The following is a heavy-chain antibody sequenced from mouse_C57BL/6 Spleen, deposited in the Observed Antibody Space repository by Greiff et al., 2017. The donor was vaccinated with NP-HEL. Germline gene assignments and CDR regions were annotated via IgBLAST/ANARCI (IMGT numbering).Heavy chain of an antibody. J-gene: IGHJ1*03. CDR1: GYTFTSYW. V-gene: IGHV1-53*01. CDR3: ARIKGNYDWYFDV. Sequence: QVQLQQPGSELVKPGASVKLSCKASGYTFTSYWMHWVKQRPGQGLEWIGNINPSNGGTNYNEKFKSKATLTVDKSSSTAYMQLSSLTSEDSAVYYCARIKGNYDWYFDVWGTGTTVTVSS. CDR2: INPSNGGT. D-gene: IGHD2-1*01.